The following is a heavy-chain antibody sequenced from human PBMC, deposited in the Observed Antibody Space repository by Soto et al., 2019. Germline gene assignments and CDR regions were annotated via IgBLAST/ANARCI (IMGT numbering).Heavy chain of an antibody. Sequence: QVQLVESGGGVVQPGRSLRLSCAASGFPIGNYAMHWVRQAPGKGLEWVATISYDVTDKYYADSVKGRFTISRDDSKNALYLQMSSLRPEDTAVYYCAKGAYYYTGGYLGAFDYWGQGTLVTVSS. CDR1: GFPIGNYA. J-gene: IGHJ4*02. D-gene: IGHD2-8*02. CDR2: ISYDVTDK. CDR3: AKGAYYYTGGYLGAFDY. V-gene: IGHV3-30*18.